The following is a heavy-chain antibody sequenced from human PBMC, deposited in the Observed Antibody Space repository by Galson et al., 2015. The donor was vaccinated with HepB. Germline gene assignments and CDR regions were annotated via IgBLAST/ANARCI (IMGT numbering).Heavy chain of an antibody. Sequence: SLRLSCAASGFTFSTYSMNWVRQAPGKGLEWVSSISSSTTYVYSADSVKGRFTISRDNAKNSLYLQMNSLRAEDTAVYYCAREQGVGYDILTGYTNYFFHFGMDVWGQGTTVTVSS. J-gene: IGHJ6*02. V-gene: IGHV3-21*01. CDR1: GFTFSTYS. CDR2: ISSSTTYV. CDR3: AREQGVGYDILTGYTNYFFHFGMDV. D-gene: IGHD3-9*01.